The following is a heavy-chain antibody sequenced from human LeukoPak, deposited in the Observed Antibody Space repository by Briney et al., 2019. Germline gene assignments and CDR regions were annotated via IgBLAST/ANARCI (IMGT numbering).Heavy chain of an antibody. CDR2: ISSSSSYI. D-gene: IGHD3-10*01. V-gene: IGHV3-21*01. CDR3: ARVNRYYYDSGTDYFDY. Sequence: GGSLRLSCAASGFTFSSYSMNWVRQAPGKGLEWVSSISSSSSYIYYADSVKGRFTISRDNAKNSLYLQMNSLRAEDTAVYYCARVNRYYYDSGTDYFDYWGQGTLVTVSS. J-gene: IGHJ4*02. CDR1: GFTFSSYS.